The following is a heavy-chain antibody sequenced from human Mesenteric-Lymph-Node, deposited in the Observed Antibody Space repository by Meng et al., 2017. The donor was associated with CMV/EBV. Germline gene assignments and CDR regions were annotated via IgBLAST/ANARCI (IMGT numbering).Heavy chain of an antibody. Sequence: SGFTFSDYYMTWIRQAPGKGLEWVSYISPSSSDTHYADSVKGRFTISRDNAKSSLFLQMNSLRAGDTAIYYCARSSRILTGYSPFDYWGQGTLVTVSS. D-gene: IGHD3-9*01. CDR3: ARSSRILTGYSPFDY. J-gene: IGHJ4*02. V-gene: IGHV3-11*03. CDR1: GFTFSDYY. CDR2: ISPSSSDT.